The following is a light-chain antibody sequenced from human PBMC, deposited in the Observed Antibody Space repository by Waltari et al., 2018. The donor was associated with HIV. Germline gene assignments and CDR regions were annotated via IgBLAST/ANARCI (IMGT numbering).Light chain of an antibody. CDR2: EVS. J-gene: IGLJ2*01. CDR3: SSFTSSSTVV. Sequence: QSALTQPPSVSGSPGQSVTISCTGTSSDVGSYNLVSWYQQSPGTAPKLMVYEVSNRPSGVPERCSGSKSGNTASLTISGLQAEDEADYYCSSFTSSSTVVFGGGTKLTVL. V-gene: IGLV2-18*02. CDR1: SSDVGSYNL.